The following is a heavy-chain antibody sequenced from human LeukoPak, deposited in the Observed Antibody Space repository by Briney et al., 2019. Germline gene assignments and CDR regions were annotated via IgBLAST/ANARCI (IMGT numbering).Heavy chain of an antibody. CDR3: ARVPYYLNYYYYYMDV. CDR1: GYSISSGYY. CDR2: IYHSGST. J-gene: IGHJ6*03. Sequence: SETLSLTCAVSGYSISSGYYWGWIRQPPGKGLEWIGSIYHSGSTYYNPSLKSRVTISVDTSKNQFSLKLSSVTAADTAVYYCARVPYYLNYYYYYMDVWGKGTTVTVSS. V-gene: IGHV4-38-2*01. D-gene: IGHD3-10*01.